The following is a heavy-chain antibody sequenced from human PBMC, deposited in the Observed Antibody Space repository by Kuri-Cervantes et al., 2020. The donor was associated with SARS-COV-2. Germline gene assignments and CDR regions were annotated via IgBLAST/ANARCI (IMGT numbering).Heavy chain of an antibody. Sequence: GGSLRLSCTVSGYSISSGYYWGWIRQPPGKGLEWVSAISGSGGSTYYADSVKGRFTISRDNAKNSLYLQMNSLRAEDTAVYYCASEAIIVGATGDAFDIWGQGTMVTVSS. J-gene: IGHJ3*02. CDR3: ASEAIIVGATGDAFDI. CDR2: ISGSGGST. CDR1: GYSISSGYY. V-gene: IGHV3-11*04. D-gene: IGHD1-26*01.